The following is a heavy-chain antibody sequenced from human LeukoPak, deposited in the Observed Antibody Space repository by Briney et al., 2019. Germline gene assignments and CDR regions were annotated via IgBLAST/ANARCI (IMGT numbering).Heavy chain of an antibody. CDR1: GDSVSSNSAA. V-gene: IGHV6-1*01. CDR2: TYYRSKWYN. Sequence: SQTLSLTCAISGDSVSSNSAAWNWIRQSPSRGLEWLGRTYYRSKWYNDCAVSVKSRITINPDTSKNQFSLQLNSVTPEDTAVYYCARAVGPLGSGYYLDFDYWGQGTLVTVSS. J-gene: IGHJ4*02. CDR3: ARAVGPLGSGYYLDFDY. D-gene: IGHD3-22*01.